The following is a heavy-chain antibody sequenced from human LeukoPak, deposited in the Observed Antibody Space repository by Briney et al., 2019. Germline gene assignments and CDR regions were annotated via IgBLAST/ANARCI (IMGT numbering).Heavy chain of an antibody. J-gene: IGHJ2*01. CDR2: ISSNGGST. V-gene: IGHV3-64*01. Sequence: GGSLRLSCAASGFTFSSYAMHWVRQAPGKGLEYVSAISSNGGSTYYANSVKGRFTTSRDNSKNTLYLQMGSLRAEDMAVYYCARTPYGFWSGWPETTTDWYFDLWGRGTLVTVSS. CDR1: GFTFSSYA. CDR3: ARTPYGFWSGWPETTTDWYFDL. D-gene: IGHD3-3*01.